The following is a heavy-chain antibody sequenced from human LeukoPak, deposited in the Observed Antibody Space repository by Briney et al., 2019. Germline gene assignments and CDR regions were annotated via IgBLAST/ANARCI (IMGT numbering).Heavy chain of an antibody. J-gene: IGHJ4*02. CDR2: SGSGGST. D-gene: IGHD3-10*01. CDR1: GFTFSSYA. Sequence: GGSLRLSCAASGFTFSSYAMSWVRQAPGKGLEWVSASGSGGSTYYADSVKGRFTISRDNSKNTLYLQMNSLRAEDTAVYYCAKGLLWFGDSGLDYWGQGTLVTVSS. CDR3: AKGLLWFGDSGLDY. V-gene: IGHV3-23*01.